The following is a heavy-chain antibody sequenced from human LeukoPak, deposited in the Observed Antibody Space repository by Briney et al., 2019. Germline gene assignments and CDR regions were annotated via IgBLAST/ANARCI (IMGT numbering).Heavy chain of an antibody. Sequence: GGSLRLSCAASGFTFSSYAMSWVRQAPGKGLEWVAVISYDGSNKYYADSVKGRFTISRDNSKNTLYLQMNSLRAEDTAVYYCAKIPYYYDSSGYRRNFDYWGQGTLVTVSS. CDR2: ISYDGSNK. J-gene: IGHJ4*02. V-gene: IGHV3-30*18. D-gene: IGHD3-22*01. CDR1: GFTFSSYA. CDR3: AKIPYYYDSSGYRRNFDY.